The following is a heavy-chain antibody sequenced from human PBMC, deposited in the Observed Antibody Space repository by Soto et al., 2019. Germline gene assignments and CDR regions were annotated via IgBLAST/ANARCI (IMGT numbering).Heavy chain of an antibody. CDR1: GLSISSDNW. D-gene: IGHD6-13*01. V-gene: IGHV4-4*02. J-gene: IGHJ4*02. Sequence: QVQLQESGPGLVRPSGTVSLTCAVSGLSISSDNWWSWVRQPPGKGLEWIGEIHDSGGTNYNPSLKSRVTMSVVPSKDLFSLTLNSVTAADTAFYYCARDQGSHPGDWGQGTLVSVSS. CDR2: IHDSGGT. CDR3: ARDQGSHPGD.